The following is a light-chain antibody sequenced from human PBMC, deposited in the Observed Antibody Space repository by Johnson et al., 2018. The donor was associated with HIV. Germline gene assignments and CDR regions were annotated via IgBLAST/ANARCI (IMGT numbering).Light chain of an antibody. J-gene: IGLJ1*01. Sequence: QFVLNQPPPVSAAPGQKVTISCSGSSSNIGNNYVSWYQQFPGTAPKLVIYDHNKLPSGIPNQFAGSKYDTSATLCITALQPGDEAYYCCGIWDSSLSAYVFGTETKVTVL. CDR3: GIWDSSLSAYV. CDR2: DHN. CDR1: SSNIGNNY. V-gene: IGLV1-51*01.